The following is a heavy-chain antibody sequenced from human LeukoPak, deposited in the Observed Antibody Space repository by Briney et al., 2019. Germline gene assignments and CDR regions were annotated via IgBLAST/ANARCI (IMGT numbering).Heavy chain of an antibody. V-gene: IGHV5-51*01. CDR1: GYSFTSYW. CDR2: IYPGDSDT. Sequence: GEPLKISCKGSGYSFTSYWIGGVRQLPGKGLEWMGIIYPGDSDTRDSPSVQGQATTSADKSISPAYLQWSSLKASDTAMYYCARLSDGDYRESIFDYWGQGTLVTVSS. J-gene: IGHJ4*02. CDR3: ARLSDGDYRESIFDY. D-gene: IGHD4-17*01.